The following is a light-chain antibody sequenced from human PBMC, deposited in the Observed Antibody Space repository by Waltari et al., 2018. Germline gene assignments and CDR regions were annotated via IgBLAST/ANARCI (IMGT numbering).Light chain of an antibody. V-gene: IGKV3-15*01. CDR2: GAP. CDR1: QSVSSN. J-gene: IGKJ3*01. Sequence: EIVMTHSPATLSVSPGERATLSCRASQSVSSNFAWYQQKPGQAPRLLIYGAPTRATGIPARFSGSGSGTEFTLTISSLQSEDFAVYYCQQYNNWPPAFTFGPGTKVDIK. CDR3: QQYNNWPPAFT.